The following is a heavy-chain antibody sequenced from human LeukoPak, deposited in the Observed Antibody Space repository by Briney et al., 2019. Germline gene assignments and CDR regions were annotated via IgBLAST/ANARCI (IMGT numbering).Heavy chain of an antibody. CDR3: ARGDSVQLWLNMGDY. CDR1: GFTFSRHA. V-gene: IGHV3-30-3*01. J-gene: IGHJ4*02. CDR2: ISHDGNNK. Sequence: PGRSLRLSCAASGFTFSRHAMNWVRQVPGKGLEWLAVISHDGNNKYYADSVKGRFTVSRDNSKNTLYLQVNDLRVEDTAVYYCARGDSVQLWLNMGDYWGQGALATVSS. D-gene: IGHD5-18*01.